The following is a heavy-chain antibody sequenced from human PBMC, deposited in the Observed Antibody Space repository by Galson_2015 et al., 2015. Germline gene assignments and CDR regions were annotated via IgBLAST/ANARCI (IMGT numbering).Heavy chain of an antibody. Sequence: SLRLSCAASGFTFSNAWMSWVRQAPGKGLEWVGRIKSKTDGGTTDYAAPVKGRFTISRDDSKNTLYLQMNSLKTEDTAVYYCTTDGHLYYDILTGPRFQFDPWGQGTLVTVSS. V-gene: IGHV3-15*01. CDR1: GFTFSNAW. J-gene: IGHJ5*02. CDR3: TTDGHLYYDILTGPRFQFDP. D-gene: IGHD3-9*01. CDR2: IKSKTDGGTT.